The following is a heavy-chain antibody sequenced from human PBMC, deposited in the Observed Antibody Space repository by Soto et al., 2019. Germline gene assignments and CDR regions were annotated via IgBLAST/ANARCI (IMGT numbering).Heavy chain of an antibody. CDR1: GGSISSGGYY. D-gene: IGHD3-3*01. CDR2: IYYSGST. V-gene: IGHV4-31*03. CDR3: ARSITIFGVVRSQTADYFDY. Sequence: SETLSLTCTVSGGSISSGGYYWSWIRQHPGKGLEWIGYIYYSGSTYYNPSLKSRVTISVDTSKNQFSLKLSSVTAADTAVYYCARSITIFGVVRSQTADYFDYWGQGILVTVSS. J-gene: IGHJ4*02.